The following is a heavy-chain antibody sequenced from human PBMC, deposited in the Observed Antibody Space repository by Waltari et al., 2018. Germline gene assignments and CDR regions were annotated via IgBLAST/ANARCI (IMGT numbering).Heavy chain of an antibody. J-gene: IGHJ5*02. CDR3: ARLSYHIVTGYGWFDP. CDR1: GGSISSESYY. V-gene: IGHV4-39*01. D-gene: IGHD3-9*01. CDR2: ISSSGST. Sequence: QLQLQESGPGLVKPSETLSLTCTVSGGSISSESYYWGWIRQPPGKGLEWIGIISSSGSTYYNTSLKSRVTIAVDTSKNQFSLKLSSVTAADTAVYYWARLSYHIVTGYGWFDPWGLGTLVTVSS.